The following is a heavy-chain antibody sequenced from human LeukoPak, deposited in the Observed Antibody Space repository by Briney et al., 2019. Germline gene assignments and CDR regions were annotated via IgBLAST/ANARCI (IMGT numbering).Heavy chain of an antibody. V-gene: IGHV1-18*01. J-gene: IGHJ4*02. CDR3: ARKGCFDNCYLFDY. D-gene: IGHD1-20*01. CDR1: GYTFSTYG. Sequence: GASVKVSCKACGYTFSTYGFNWVRQAPREGLEWMGWINTHNGNTHYAQKLQGRVTMTRDTSTSTAYMALRSLGSDDTAVYYCARKGCFDNCYLFDYWGQGTLVTVSS. CDR2: INTHNGNT.